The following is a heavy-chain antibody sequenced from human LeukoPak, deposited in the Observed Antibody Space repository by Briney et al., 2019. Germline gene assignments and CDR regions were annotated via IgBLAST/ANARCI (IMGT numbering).Heavy chain of an antibody. V-gene: IGHV4-59*08. Sequence: SESLSLTCTVSGGSISSYYWSWIRQPPGKGLEWIGYIYYSGSTNYNPSLKSRVTISGDTSKNQFSLKLSSVTAADTAVYYCARGTTGIYLKYYFDYWGQGTLVTVSS. CDR1: GGSISSYY. J-gene: IGHJ4*02. D-gene: IGHD1-26*01. CDR3: ARGTTGIYLKYYFDY. CDR2: IYYSGST.